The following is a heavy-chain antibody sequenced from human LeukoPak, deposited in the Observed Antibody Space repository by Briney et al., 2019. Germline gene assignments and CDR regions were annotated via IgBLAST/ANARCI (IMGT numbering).Heavy chain of an antibody. V-gene: IGHV3-21*01. J-gene: IGHJ4*02. D-gene: IGHD4-23*01. CDR2: IGTSTSYI. Sequence: GGSLRLSCAASGFTFSTYIMNWVRQTPGKGLEWVSSIGTSTSYIYYADSVKGRFTISRDNAKNSLYLQMNSLRAEDTAVYYCAEDYGGNGEWGQGTLVTVSS. CDR1: GFTFSTYI. CDR3: AEDYGGNGE.